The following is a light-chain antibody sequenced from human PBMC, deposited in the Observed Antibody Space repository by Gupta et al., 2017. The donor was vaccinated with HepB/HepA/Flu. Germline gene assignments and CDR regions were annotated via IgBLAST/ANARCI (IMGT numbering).Light chain of an antibody. V-gene: IGLV1-47*01. Sequence: QSVLTQPPSASGTPGQRVTISCSGSSSNIGSNYVYWYQQLPGTAPKRLIYRNNQRPSGVPDRFSGSKSGTSASLAISGLRSEDEADYYCAAWDDSLSGNYVFGTGTKVTVL. CDR3: AAWDDSLSGNYV. CDR1: SSNIGSNY. CDR2: RNN. J-gene: IGLJ1*01.